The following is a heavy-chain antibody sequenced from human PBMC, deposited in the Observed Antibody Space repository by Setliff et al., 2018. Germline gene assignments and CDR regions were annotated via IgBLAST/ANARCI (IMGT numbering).Heavy chain of an antibody. CDR3: ARGPYYDFWSGYGADAFDI. CDR1: GFTFSSYS. J-gene: IGHJ3*02. D-gene: IGHD3-3*01. Sequence: GGSLRLSCAASGFTFSSYSMNWVRQAPGKGLEWVSYISSSSSTIYYADSVKGRFTISRDNAKNSLYLQMNSLRAEDTAVYYCARGPYYDFWSGYGADAFDIWGQGTMVTVSS. CDR2: ISSSSSTI. V-gene: IGHV3-48*01.